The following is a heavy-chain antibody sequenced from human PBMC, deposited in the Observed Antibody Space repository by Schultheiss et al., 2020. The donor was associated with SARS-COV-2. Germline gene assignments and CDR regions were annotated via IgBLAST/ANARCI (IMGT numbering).Heavy chain of an antibody. V-gene: IGHV3-30*04. Sequence: GESLKISCAASGFTFSSYAMHWVRQAPGKGLEWVAVISYDGSNKYYADSVKGRFTISRDNSKNTLYLQMNSLRAEDTAVYYCARDSQTNIDYGDYPIWYYYYGMDVWGQGTTVTVSS. J-gene: IGHJ6*02. CDR1: GFTFSSYA. CDR2: ISYDGSNK. CDR3: ARDSQTNIDYGDYPIWYYYYGMDV. D-gene: IGHD4-17*01.